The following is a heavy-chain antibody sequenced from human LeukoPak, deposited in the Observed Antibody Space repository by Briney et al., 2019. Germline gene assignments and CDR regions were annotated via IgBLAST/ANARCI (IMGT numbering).Heavy chain of an antibody. D-gene: IGHD3-9*01. CDR2: ISAYNGNT. CDR1: GYTFTSYG. CDR3: ARDRYFDWEDTPLDY. V-gene: IGHV1-18*01. Sequence: ASVKVSCKASGYTFTSYGISWVRQAPGQGGEWMGWISAYNGNTNYAQKLQRRVTMTTDTSTSTAYMELRSLRSDDTAVYYCARDRYFDWEDTPLDYWGQGTLVTVSS. J-gene: IGHJ4*02.